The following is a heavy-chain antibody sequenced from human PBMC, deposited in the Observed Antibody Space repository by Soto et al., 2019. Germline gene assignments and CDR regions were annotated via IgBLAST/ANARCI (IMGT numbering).Heavy chain of an antibody. V-gene: IGHV3-23*01. CDR3: AKMGGIIRNFDWLPNHWFDP. Sequence: GGSLRLSCAASGFTFSSYAMGWVRQAPGKGLEWVSAISGSGGSTYYADSVKGRFTISRNNSKNTLYLQMNSLRAEDTAVYYCAKMGGIIRNFDWLPNHWFDPWGQGTPVPVSS. D-gene: IGHD3-9*01. CDR1: GFTFSSYA. J-gene: IGHJ5*02. CDR2: ISGSGGST.